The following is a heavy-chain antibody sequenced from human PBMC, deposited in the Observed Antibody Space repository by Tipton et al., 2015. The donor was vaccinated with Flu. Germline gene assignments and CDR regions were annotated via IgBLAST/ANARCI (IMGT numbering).Heavy chain of an antibody. CDR1: GDSIRSSDYY. Sequence: LRLSCTVSGDSIRSSDYYWGWVRQPPGKGLQWIGNIFHSGNAYRNPSLKSRVTISIDTSKNQFSLNMRSVTAADMAVYYCARRDYSNYVSDPKSWFDPWGQGTLVAVSS. J-gene: IGHJ5*02. D-gene: IGHD4-11*01. CDR2: IFHSGNA. CDR3: ARRDYSNYVSDPKSWFDP. V-gene: IGHV4-38-2*02.